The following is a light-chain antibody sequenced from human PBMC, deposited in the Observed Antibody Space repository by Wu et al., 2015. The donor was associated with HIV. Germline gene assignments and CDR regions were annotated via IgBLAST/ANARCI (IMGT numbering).Light chain of an antibody. CDR2: GAS. J-gene: IGKJ2*01. CDR1: QSISSN. CDR3: QHYNNWPHT. V-gene: IGKV3-15*01. Sequence: EIVLTQSPATLSLSPGERATLSCRASQSISSNLAWSQQRPGQAPRLLICGASTRATGIPATFSGSGSGTEFTLTISSMQSEYFAVYYCQHYNNWPHTFGQGTKLEIK.